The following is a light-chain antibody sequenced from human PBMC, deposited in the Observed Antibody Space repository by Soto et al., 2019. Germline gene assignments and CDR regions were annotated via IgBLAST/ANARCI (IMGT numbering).Light chain of an antibody. Sequence: EIVMTQSPATLSVSPGERATLSCRASQSVSNNLVWYQQKPDQAPRLLIYGASTRDTGIPARFSGSGSGTEFTLTISSLQSEDFAVYYCQQYNNWPHTFGQGTKVEIK. CDR1: QSVSNN. CDR3: QQYNNWPHT. J-gene: IGKJ1*01. CDR2: GAS. V-gene: IGKV3-15*01.